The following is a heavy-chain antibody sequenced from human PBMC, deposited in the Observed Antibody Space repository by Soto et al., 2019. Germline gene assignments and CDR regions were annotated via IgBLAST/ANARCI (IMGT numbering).Heavy chain of an antibody. D-gene: IGHD2-15*01. CDR2: MNPNSGNT. CDR1: GYTFTSYD. CDR3: GRAKACSGGSCYSRYYYGMDV. J-gene: IGHJ6*02. V-gene: IGHV1-8*01. Sequence: QVQLVQSGAEVKKPGASVKVSCKASGYTFTSYDINWVRQATGQGLEWMGWMNPNSGNTGYAQKFQGRVTMTRNTPIGTDYMELSSLRAEDTAVYCCGRAKACSGGSCYSRYYYGMDVWGQGTTVTVSS.